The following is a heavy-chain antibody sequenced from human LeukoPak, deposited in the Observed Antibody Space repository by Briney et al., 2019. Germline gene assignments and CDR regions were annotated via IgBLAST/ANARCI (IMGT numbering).Heavy chain of an antibody. CDR2: IYPGDSDT. CDR1: GYSFTSYW. Sequence: GESLKISGKGSGYSFTSYWIGWVRQMPGKGLEWMGIIYPGDSDTRYSPSFQGQVTISADKSISTAYLQWSSLKASDTAMYYCARRVQYTSSWYRGWFDPWGQGTLVTVSS. D-gene: IGHD6-13*01. J-gene: IGHJ5*02. CDR3: ARRVQYTSSWYRGWFDP. V-gene: IGHV5-51*01.